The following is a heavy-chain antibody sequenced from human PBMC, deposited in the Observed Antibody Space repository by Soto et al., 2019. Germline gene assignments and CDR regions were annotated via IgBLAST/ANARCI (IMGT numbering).Heavy chain of an antibody. CDR2: IYHSGST. CDR1: GGSISSSNW. V-gene: IGHV4-4*02. J-gene: IGHJ4*02. CDR3: ARGAGPVYSSSWYDY. D-gene: IGHD6-13*01. Sequence: SETLSLTCAVSGGSISSSNWWSWVRPPPGKGLEWIGEIYHSGSTNYNPSLKSRVTISVDKSKNQFSLKLSSVTAADTAVYYCARGAGPVYSSSWYDYWGQGTLVTVSS.